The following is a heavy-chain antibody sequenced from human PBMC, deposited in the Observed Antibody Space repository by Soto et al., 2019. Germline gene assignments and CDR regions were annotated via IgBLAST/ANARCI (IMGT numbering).Heavy chain of an antibody. CDR3: AREGVAPYYYYGMDV. D-gene: IGHD5-12*01. CDR2: ISSYNGDT. V-gene: IGHV1-18*01. J-gene: IGHJ6*02. Sequence: QVQLEQSVAEVKKPGASVKVSGKASGYTFTRSGISWVRQAPGQGPEWMGWISSYNGDTNYAQTFQGRVTMTTDTSTSTAYMELRSLRSDDTAVYYCAREGVAPYYYYGMDVWGQGTPVTVSS. CDR1: GYTFTRSG.